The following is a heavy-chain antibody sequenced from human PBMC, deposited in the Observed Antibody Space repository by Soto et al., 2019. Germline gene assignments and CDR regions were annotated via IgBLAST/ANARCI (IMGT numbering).Heavy chain of an antibody. Sequence: QVQLVQSGAEVKKPGASVKVSCKASGYTFTGYYMHWVRQAPGQGLEWKGWINPNSGGTNYAQKFQGWVTMTRDTSISTAYTELSRLRSDDTALYYCARDPLGYCSGGSYPGGWFDPWGQGTLVTVSS. CDR2: INPNSGGT. J-gene: IGHJ5*02. CDR3: ARDPLGYCSGGSYPGGWFDP. V-gene: IGHV1-2*04. CDR1: GYTFTGYY. D-gene: IGHD2-15*01.